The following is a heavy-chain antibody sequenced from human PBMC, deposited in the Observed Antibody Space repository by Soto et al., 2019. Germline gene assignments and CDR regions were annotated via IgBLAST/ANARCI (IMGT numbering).Heavy chain of an antibody. J-gene: IGHJ4*02. CDR3: ARDSYPRY. V-gene: IGHV3-66*01. CDR2: IYNDGST. Sequence: PGGSLRLSCAASGFIVSTSYMSWVRQAPGKGLEWVSIIYNDGSTYYADSVKGRFTVSRDDSKNTLYLEILSLRAEDTAVYYCARDSYPRYWGQGTLVTVSS. CDR1: GFIVSTSY.